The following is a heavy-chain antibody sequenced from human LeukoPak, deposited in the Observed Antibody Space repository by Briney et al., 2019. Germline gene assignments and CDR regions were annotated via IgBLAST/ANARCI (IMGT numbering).Heavy chain of an antibody. CDR3: ARDGSTNYFYYGMDV. D-gene: IGHD2-2*01. Sequence: PSETLSLTCTVSGDSVSDYYWSWIRQPAGKGLEWIGRLYTSGSTNYNPSLKSRVTMSSDTSKNQFSLKLSSVTAADTAVYYCARDGSTNYFYYGMDVWGQGTTATVSS. CDR1: GDSVSDYY. J-gene: IGHJ6*02. CDR2: LYTSGST. V-gene: IGHV4-4*07.